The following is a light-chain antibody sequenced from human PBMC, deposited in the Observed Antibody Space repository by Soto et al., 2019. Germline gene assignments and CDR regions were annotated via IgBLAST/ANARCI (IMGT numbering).Light chain of an antibody. Sequence: IQMTQFPSSLSASVGDKVTITCRASQGIGVYLAWYQQKPGKVPELLIYGTTSLRSGVPTRFSGSRSGTTFTLTINRLQPEDFATYYCQKYDSAPWTFGQGTKVEI. V-gene: IGKV1-27*01. CDR2: GTT. CDR1: QGIGVY. J-gene: IGKJ1*01. CDR3: QKYDSAPWT.